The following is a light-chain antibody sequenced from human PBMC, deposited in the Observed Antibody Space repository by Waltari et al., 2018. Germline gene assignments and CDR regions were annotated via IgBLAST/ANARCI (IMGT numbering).Light chain of an antibody. CDR1: QSISSW. V-gene: IGKV1-5*03. CDR3: QQTYGSPPT. CDR2: KAS. J-gene: IGKJ3*01. Sequence: DIQMTQSPSTLSASVGDRVTITCRASQSISSWLAWYQQKPGKAPKLLIYKASSLESGVPSRFSGSGSGTEFTLTISSLQPDDFATYYCQQTYGSPPTFGPGTKVDI.